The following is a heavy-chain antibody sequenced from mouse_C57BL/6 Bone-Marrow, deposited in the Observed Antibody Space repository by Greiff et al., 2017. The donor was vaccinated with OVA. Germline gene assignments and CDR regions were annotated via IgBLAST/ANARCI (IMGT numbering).Heavy chain of an antibody. J-gene: IGHJ3*01. CDR3: ARDHGSSSWFAY. V-gene: IGHV5-4*01. CDR2: ISDGGSYT. Sequence: EVQLQESGGGLVKPGGSLKLSCAASGFTFSSYAMSWVRQTPEKRLEWVATISDGGSYTYYPDNVKGRFTISRDNAKNNLYLQMSHLKSEDTAMYYCARDHGSSSWFAYWGQGTLVTVSA. CDR1: GFTFSSYA. D-gene: IGHD1-1*01.